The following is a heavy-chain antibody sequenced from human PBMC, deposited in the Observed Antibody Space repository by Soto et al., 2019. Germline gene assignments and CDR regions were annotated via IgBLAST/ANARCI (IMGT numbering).Heavy chain of an antibody. CDR1: GGSISSNHYY. Sequence: PSETLSLTCTVSGGSISSNHYYWSWIRQPPGKGLEWIGNIHYNGNTKYSPSLKSRVTMSVDTSKNHFSLKLISVTTADTAVYFCAREGNLGRWIQPLDSWGQGTLVTVSS. D-gene: IGHD2-2*03. CDR3: AREGNLGRWIQPLDS. V-gene: IGHV4-61*03. J-gene: IGHJ4*02. CDR2: IHYNGNT.